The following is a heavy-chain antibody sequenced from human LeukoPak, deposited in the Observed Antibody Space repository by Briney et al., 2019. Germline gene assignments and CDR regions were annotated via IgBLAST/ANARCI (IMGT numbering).Heavy chain of an antibody. CDR2: FVPKDGET. CDR3: ARASSSGRRFDY. J-gene: IGHJ4*02. V-gene: IGHV1-69-2*01. Sequence: GASVKVSCKTSGYTFTDYYVHWVRQAPGKGPEFIGRFVPKDGETIYAEKFQGRVTMTRDTSTSTVDMELSSLRSEDTAVYYCARASSSGRRFDYWGQGTLVTVSS. D-gene: IGHD3-22*01. CDR1: GYTFTDYY.